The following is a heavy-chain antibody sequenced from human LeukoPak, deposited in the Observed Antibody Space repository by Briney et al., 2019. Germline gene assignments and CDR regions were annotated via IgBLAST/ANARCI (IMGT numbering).Heavy chain of an antibody. J-gene: IGHJ4*02. Sequence: GGSLRLSCSASGFTFSTYGMQWVRQTPGKGLDWVAVIVSDGGRAHYGDSVRGRFTISRDNSKNTLYLQMNSLRAEDTAVYYCARDSINEDNSLDYWGRGILVTVSS. D-gene: IGHD2-15*01. CDR2: IVSDGGRA. CDR1: GFTFSTYG. CDR3: ARDSINEDNSLDY. V-gene: IGHV3-33*05.